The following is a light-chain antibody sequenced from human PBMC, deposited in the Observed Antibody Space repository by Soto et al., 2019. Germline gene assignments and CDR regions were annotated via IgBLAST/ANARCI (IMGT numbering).Light chain of an antibody. J-gene: IGKJ3*01. CDR3: QQYNSWPLT. Sequence: EIVMTHSPATLTVSPGERAILTCRASQSVGSNLAWYQQKPGQPPRLLIYAASTRATGIPVRFSGSGSGTEFTLTISSLQSEDFAVYFCQQYNSWPLTFGPGTKVDLK. V-gene: IGKV3-15*01. CDR1: QSVGSN. CDR2: AAS.